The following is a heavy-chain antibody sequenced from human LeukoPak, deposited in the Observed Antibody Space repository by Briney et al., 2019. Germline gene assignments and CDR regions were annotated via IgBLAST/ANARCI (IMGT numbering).Heavy chain of an antibody. V-gene: IGHV3-23*01. D-gene: IGHD6-19*01. Sequence: GGSLRLSCAASGFTFSNYAMSWVRQAPGKGLEWVSAISGSASSTYHADSVKGRFTISRDNSKNTLYLQMNSLRADDTAVYYCAKHSSGWYYYMDVWGKGTTVTVSS. CDR1: GFTFSNYA. J-gene: IGHJ6*03. CDR2: ISGSASST. CDR3: AKHSSGWYYYMDV.